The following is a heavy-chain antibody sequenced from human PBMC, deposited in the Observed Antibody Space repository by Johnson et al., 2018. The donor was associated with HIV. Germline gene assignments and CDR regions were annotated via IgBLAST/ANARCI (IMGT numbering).Heavy chain of an antibody. D-gene: IGHD3-22*01. CDR3: ARAGRGDDSSGYYLGSAFDI. V-gene: IGHV3-66*02. CDR1: GFAVSSNY. CDR2: IYSGGST. Sequence: EVQVVESGGGLVQSGGSLRLSCGVSGFAVSSNYMSWVRQAPGKGLEWVSIIYSGGSTYYADSVKGRFTISSDHSKNTRYLLMNSLRAEDTAVYYCARAGRGDDSSGYYLGSAFDIWGQGTMVTVSS. J-gene: IGHJ3*02.